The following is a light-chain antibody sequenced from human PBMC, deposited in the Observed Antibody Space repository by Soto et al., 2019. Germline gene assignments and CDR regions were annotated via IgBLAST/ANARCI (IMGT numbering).Light chain of an antibody. V-gene: IGKV3-20*01. CDR2: GAS. CDR1: QSVSSSY. CDR3: QQYGSASWT. J-gene: IGKJ1*01. Sequence: EIVLTQSPGTLSLSPGERATLSCRASQSVSSSYLAWYQQQPGQAPRLLIYGASSRATGITDRFSGSGSGTDFTLTIRRLEPEDVEVYYCQQYGSASWTFGQGTKVEIK.